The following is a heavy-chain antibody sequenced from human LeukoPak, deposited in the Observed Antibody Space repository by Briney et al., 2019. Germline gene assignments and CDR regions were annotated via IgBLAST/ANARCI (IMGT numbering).Heavy chain of an antibody. CDR1: GYTFTGYY. V-gene: IGHV1-2*02. J-gene: IGHJ6*02. CDR2: INPNSGGT. Sequence: GASVKVSRKASGYTFTGYYMHWVRQAPGQGLEWMGWINPNSGGTNYAQKFKGRVTMTRDTSISTAYMELSRLRSDDTAVYYCARELYYYYGMDVWGQGTTVTVSS. CDR3: ARELYYYYGMDV.